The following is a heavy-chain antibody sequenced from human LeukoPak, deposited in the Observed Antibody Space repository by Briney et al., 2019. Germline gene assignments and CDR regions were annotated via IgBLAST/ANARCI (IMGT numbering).Heavy chain of an antibody. Sequence: GRSLRLSCAASGFTFDDYAMHWVRQAPGKGLEWVSGISWNSGSIGYADSVKGRFTISRDNAKNSLYLQMNSLRAEDTTLYYCAKDQRAAAGGARYYYFDYWGQGTLVTVSS. V-gene: IGHV3-9*01. D-gene: IGHD6-13*01. CDR2: ISWNSGSI. CDR3: AKDQRAAAGGARYYYFDY. CDR1: GFTFDDYA. J-gene: IGHJ4*02.